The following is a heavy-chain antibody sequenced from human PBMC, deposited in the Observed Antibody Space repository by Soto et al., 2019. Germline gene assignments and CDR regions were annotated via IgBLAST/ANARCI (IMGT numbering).Heavy chain of an antibody. Sequence: SVKVSCKASGFDFGSFGIQFLRQTRGRGLEWIGWIVVASGRTNYARQFQGRVAFSRGMSSTTAYMDLYDLKSDDTAVYFCSADHPHTAIGWPVWGQGTTVTVS. J-gene: IGHJ6*02. CDR2: IVVASGRT. CDR3: SADHPHTAIGWPV. V-gene: IGHV1-58*02. CDR1: GFDFGSFG.